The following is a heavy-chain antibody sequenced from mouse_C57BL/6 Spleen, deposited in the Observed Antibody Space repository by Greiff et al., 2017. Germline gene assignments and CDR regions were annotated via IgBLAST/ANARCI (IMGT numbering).Heavy chain of an antibody. CDR1: GYAFSSYW. CDR2: IYPGDGDT. V-gene: IGHV1-80*01. Sequence: VQLVESGAELVKPGASVKISCKASGYAFSSYWMNWVKQRPGKGLEWIGQIYPGDGDTNYNGKFKGKATLTADKSSSTAYMQLSSLTSEDSAVYFCARWSSSYAMDYWGQGTSVTVSS. D-gene: IGHD1-1*01. J-gene: IGHJ4*01. CDR3: ARWSSSYAMDY.